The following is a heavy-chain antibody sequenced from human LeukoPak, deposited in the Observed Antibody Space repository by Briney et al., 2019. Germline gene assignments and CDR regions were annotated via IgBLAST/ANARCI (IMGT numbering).Heavy chain of an antibody. CDR2: IYANGRT. V-gene: IGHV3-66*01. Sequence: XXRQAPXXXPXGVSVIYANGRTYYADSVKGRFTISRDNSKNTLYLQMNSLRAEDTAVYYCARESNSGYYLSYWGQGTLVTVSS. D-gene: IGHD3-22*01. CDR3: ARESNSGYYLSY. J-gene: IGHJ4*02.